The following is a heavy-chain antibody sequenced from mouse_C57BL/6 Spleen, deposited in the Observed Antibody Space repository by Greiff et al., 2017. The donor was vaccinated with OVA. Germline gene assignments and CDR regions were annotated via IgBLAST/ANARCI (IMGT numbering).Heavy chain of an antibody. D-gene: IGHD4-1*01. CDR3: AREEETGTYGYFDV. CDR2: INPNNGGT. CDR1: GYTFTDYN. V-gene: IGHV1-22*01. Sequence: VQLQQSGPELVKPGASVKMSCKASGYTFTDYNMHWVKQSHGKSLEWIGYINPNNGGTSYNQKFKGKATLTVNKSSSTAYMELRSLTSEDSAVYYCAREEETGTYGYFDVWGTGTTVTVSS. J-gene: IGHJ1*03.